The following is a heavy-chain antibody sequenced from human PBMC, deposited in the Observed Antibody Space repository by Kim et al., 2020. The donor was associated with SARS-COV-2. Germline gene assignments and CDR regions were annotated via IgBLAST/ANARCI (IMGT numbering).Heavy chain of an antibody. D-gene: IGHD3-22*01. V-gene: IGHV3-48*02. J-gene: IGHJ4*02. Sequence: GKGLLTITRDNAKNSLYLQMNSLRDEETAVYYCARNLYYYDSSGHVDYWGQGTLVTVSS. CDR3: ARNLYYYDSSGHVDY.